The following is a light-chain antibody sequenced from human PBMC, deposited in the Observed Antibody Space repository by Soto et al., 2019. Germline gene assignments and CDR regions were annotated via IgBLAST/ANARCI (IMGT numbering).Light chain of an antibody. J-gene: IGLJ7*01. CDR2: LEGSGSY. V-gene: IGLV4-60*02. CDR3: VTWDSNPQAV. CDR1: SGHSTFI. Sequence: QSVLTQSSSASASLGSSVKLTCTLSSGHSTFIIAWHQQQPGKAPRYLMKLEGSGSYNKGSGVPDRFSGSSSGADRYLTIANLQFEDEADYFCVTWDSNPQAVFGGGTQLTVL.